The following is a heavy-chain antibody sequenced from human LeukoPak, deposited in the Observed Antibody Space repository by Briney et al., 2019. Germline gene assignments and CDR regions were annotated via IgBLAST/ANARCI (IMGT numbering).Heavy chain of an antibody. CDR1: GGSISSYY. V-gene: IGHV4-59*08. J-gene: IGHJ4*02. CDR3: ARLGPHLDF. CDR2: IYNNGST. Sequence: SETLSLTCTVSGGSISSYYWSWLRQPPGKGLEWIGRIYNNGSTNYNPSLTSRVTISLDTSKNQFSLKLSSVTAADTAVYYCARLGPHLDFWGQGTLVTVSS. D-gene: IGHD3-16*01.